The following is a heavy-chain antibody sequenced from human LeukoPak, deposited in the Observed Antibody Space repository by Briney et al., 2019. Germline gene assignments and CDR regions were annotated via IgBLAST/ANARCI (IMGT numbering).Heavy chain of an antibody. J-gene: IGHJ5*02. CDR2: INHSGST. Sequence: SETLSLTCAVYGGSFSGYYWSWIRQPPGKGLEWIGEINHSGSTNYNPSLKSRVTISVDTSKNQFSLKLSSVTAADTAVYYCARGGPYSSSWSWRVCRFDPGGQGTLASVSS. D-gene: IGHD6-13*01. CDR1: GGSFSGYY. CDR3: ARGGPYSSSWSWRVCRFDP. V-gene: IGHV4-34*01.